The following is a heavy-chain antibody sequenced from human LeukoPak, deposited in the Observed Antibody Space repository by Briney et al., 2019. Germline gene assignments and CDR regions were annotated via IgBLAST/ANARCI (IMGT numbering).Heavy chain of an antibody. Sequence: EASVKVSCKASGGTFSSYAISWVRQAPGQGLEWMGGIIPIFGTANYAQKFQGRVTITADESTSTAYMELSSLRSEDTAVYYCARHDYGDYVGTTSWGQGTLVTVSS. CDR1: GGTFSSYA. D-gene: IGHD4-17*01. CDR3: ARHDYGDYVGTTS. J-gene: IGHJ5*02. CDR2: IIPIFGTA. V-gene: IGHV1-69*13.